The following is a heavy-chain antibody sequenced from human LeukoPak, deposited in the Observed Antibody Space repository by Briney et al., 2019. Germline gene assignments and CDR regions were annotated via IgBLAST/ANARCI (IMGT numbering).Heavy chain of an antibody. CDR3: ARSYYDFWSGYLYHYYYYMDV. V-gene: IGHV4-38-2*01. CDR2: IYHSGST. CDR1: GYSISSGYY. J-gene: IGHJ6*03. Sequence: PSETLSLTCAVSGYSISSGYYWGWVRRPPGKGLEWIGRIYHSGSTYCNPSLKSRVTISVDTSKNQFSLKLSSVTAADTAVYYCARSYYDFWSGYLYHYYYYMDVWGKGTTVTVSS. D-gene: IGHD3-3*01.